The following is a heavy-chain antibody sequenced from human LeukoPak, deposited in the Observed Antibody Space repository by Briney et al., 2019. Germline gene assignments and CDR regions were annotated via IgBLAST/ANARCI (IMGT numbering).Heavy chain of an antibody. V-gene: IGHV3-11*04. Sequence: PGGSLRLSCVASGFTFSDYYMSWIRQAPGKGLEWVSSISSISSTIYYADSVKGRFTISRDNAKNSLYLQMNSLRPEDTAVYYCARRILRYFALWGQGTLVTVSS. D-gene: IGHD3-9*01. CDR3: ARRILRYFAL. CDR1: GFTFSDYY. J-gene: IGHJ4*02. CDR2: ISSISSTI.